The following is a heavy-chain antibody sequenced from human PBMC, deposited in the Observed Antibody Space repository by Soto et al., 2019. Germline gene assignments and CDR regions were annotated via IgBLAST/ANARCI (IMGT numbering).Heavy chain of an antibody. CDR2: ISAYNGNT. CDR1: GYTFTSYG. D-gene: IGHD3-9*01. Sequence: ASVKVSCKASGYTFTSYGISWVRQAPGQGLEWMGWISAYNGNTNYAQKLQGRVTMTTDTSTSTAYMELRSLRSDDTAVYYCAGGVNYDILTGYLYPLDYWGQGTLVTVSS. V-gene: IGHV1-18*04. CDR3: AGGVNYDILTGYLYPLDY. J-gene: IGHJ4*02.